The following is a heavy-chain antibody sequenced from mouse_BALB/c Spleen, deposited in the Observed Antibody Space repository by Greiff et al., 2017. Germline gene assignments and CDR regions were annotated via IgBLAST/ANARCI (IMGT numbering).Heavy chain of an antibody. CDR1: GFTFSSYA. V-gene: IGHV5-9-4*01. CDR3: ARDPAYSYAMDY. CDR2: ISSGGSYT. Sequence: EVHLVESGGGLVKPGGSLKLSCAASGFTFSSYAMSWVRQSPEKRLEWVAEISSGGSYTYYPDTVTGRFTISRDNAKNTLYLEMSSLRSEDTAMYYCARDPAYSYAMDYWGQGTSVTVSS. J-gene: IGHJ4*01. D-gene: IGHD2-10*01.